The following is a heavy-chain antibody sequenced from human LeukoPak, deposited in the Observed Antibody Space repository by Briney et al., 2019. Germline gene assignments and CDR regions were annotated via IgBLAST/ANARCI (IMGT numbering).Heavy chain of an antibody. D-gene: IGHD6-13*01. CDR3: ARSAAAGYFDY. CDR2: IYTSGST. J-gene: IGHJ4*02. CDR1: GGSISSGSYY. Sequence: SETLSLTCTVSGGSISSGSYYWSWIRQPAGKGLEWIGRIYTSGSTNYNPSLKSRVTISVDTSKNQFSLKLSSVTAADTAVYYCARSAAAGYFDYWGQGTLVTVSS. V-gene: IGHV4-61*02.